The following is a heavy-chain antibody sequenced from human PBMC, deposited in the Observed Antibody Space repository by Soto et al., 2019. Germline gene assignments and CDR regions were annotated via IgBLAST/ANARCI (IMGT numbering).Heavy chain of an antibody. Sequence: GASVKVSCKASGYTFTSYAMHRVRQAPGQRLEWMGWINAGNGNTKYSQKFQGRVTITRDTSASTAYMELSSLRSEDTAVYYCARALPISRATLAFDIGAQGTMVTVSS. J-gene: IGHJ3*02. CDR3: ARALPISRATLAFDI. CDR1: GYTFTSYA. V-gene: IGHV1-3*01. CDR2: INAGNGNT.